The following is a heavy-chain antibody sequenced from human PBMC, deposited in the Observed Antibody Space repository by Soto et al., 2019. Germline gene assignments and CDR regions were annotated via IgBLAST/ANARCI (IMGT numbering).Heavy chain of an antibody. D-gene: IGHD3-16*01. CDR2: ISDTGGRT. V-gene: IGHV3-23*01. CDR1: GFTLNNFG. J-gene: IGHJ4*02. CDR3: VKARALHYYGRDH. Sequence: EVQLLEAGGGLVQPEGSLTLSCAASGFTLNNFGMSWVRQGPGKGLEWVSSISDTGGRTFYEDSVKGRFAISRDNAQNTVYLQMDRLRVEDTAIYYCVKARALHYYGRDHWGQGALVTVSS.